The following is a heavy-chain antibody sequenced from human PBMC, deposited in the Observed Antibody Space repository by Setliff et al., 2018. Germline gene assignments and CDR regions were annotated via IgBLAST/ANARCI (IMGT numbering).Heavy chain of an antibody. V-gene: IGHV4-34*01. CDR1: GGTFTYYY. CDR3: ARGRNIAARLLDS. J-gene: IGHJ4*02. Sequence: SETLSLTCAASGGTFTYYYWTWIRQSPAKGLEWIGEITHTGTTGSTKYNPSLKSRVTISIDTSRDQFSLKLISMIAADTAVYYCARGRNIAARLLDSWGQGTLVTVSS. CDR2: ITHTGTTGST. D-gene: IGHD6-6*01.